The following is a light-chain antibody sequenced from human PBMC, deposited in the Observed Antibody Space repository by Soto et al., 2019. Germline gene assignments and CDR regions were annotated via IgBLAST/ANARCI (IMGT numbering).Light chain of an antibody. CDR3: SSYTPSRNTYV. CDR2: EVS. CDR1: SSDVDNYNY. Sequence: QSALTQPASVSGSPGQSITISCTGTSSDVDNYNYVSWYQHHPGKAPKLMIYEVSNRPSGVPNRFSGSKSDSSASLTISGLQAEDEADYYCSSYTPSRNTYVVGTGTKLTVL. V-gene: IGLV2-14*01. J-gene: IGLJ1*01.